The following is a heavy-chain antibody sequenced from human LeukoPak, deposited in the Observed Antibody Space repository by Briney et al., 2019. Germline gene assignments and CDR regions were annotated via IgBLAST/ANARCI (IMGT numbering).Heavy chain of an antibody. V-gene: IGHV1-2*02. CDR2: INPNSGGT. Sequence: GASVRVSCKASGYTFTGYYMHWVRQAPGQGLEWMGWINPNSGGTSFAQKFQGRVTMTRDTSISTAYMELSRLRSDGTAVYYCARVGFCSGGLCPYYFDYWGQGTLVTVSS. D-gene: IGHD2-15*01. CDR1: GYTFTGYY. CDR3: ARVGFCSGGLCPYYFDY. J-gene: IGHJ4*02.